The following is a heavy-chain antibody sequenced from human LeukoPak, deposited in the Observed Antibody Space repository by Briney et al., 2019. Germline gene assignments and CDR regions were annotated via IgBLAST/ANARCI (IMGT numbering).Heavy chain of an antibody. J-gene: IGHJ4*02. Sequence: GGSLRLSCTVSGFTLSSYEMSWIRQAPGKGLEWVSSIDYSGGSSYYADSVKGRFTISRDDSKNTLYLQMNSLRSEDTAVYYCAKGYNYLVDYWGQGTLVTVSS. D-gene: IGHD5-24*01. CDR2: IDYSGGSS. CDR3: AKGYNYLVDY. CDR1: GFTLSSYE. V-gene: IGHV3-23*01.